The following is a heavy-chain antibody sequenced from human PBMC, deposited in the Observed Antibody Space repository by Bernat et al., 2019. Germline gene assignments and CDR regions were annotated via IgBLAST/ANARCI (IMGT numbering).Heavy chain of an antibody. D-gene: IGHD6-6*01. CDR3: ARWGIAARPGYYYYYMAV. V-gene: IGHV1-2*06. J-gene: IGHJ6*03. CDR2: INPNSGGT. Sequence: QVQLVQSGAEVKKPGASVKVSCKASGYTFTGYYMHWVRQAPGQGLEWMGRINPNSGGTNYAQKFQGRVTMTRDTSISTAYMELSRLRSDDTAVYYCARWGIAARPGYYYYYMAVWGPGPTLTVS. CDR1: GYTFTGYY.